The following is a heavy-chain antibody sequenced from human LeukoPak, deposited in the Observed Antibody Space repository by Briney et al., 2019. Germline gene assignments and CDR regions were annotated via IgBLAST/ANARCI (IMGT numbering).Heavy chain of an antibody. Sequence: PSQTLSLTCTVSGGSISSGGYYWSWIRQHPGKGLEWIGNIYYSGSTYYNPSLKSRVTISVDTSKNQFSLKLSSVTAADTAVYYCARHSRWNNWFDPWGQGTLVTVSS. CDR2: IYYSGST. J-gene: IGHJ5*02. D-gene: IGHD4-23*01. V-gene: IGHV4-31*03. CDR1: GGSISSGGYY. CDR3: ARHSRWNNWFDP.